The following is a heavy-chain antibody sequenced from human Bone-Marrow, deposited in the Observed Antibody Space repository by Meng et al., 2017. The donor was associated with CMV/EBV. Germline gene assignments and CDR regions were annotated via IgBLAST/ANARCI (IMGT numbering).Heavy chain of an antibody. CDR3: ARDPRPDCSSSSCSLGD. D-gene: IGHD2-2*01. Sequence: ASVKVSCKASGYNFIKYGISWVRQAPGQGLEWMGWIYAYNGNTNYALNLQERVTMTTDSSTSTAYMELASLIPDDAAVYYCARDPRPDCSSSSCSLGDWGQGTLVTVSS. V-gene: IGHV1-18*01. J-gene: IGHJ4*02. CDR1: GYNFIKYG. CDR2: IYAYNGNT.